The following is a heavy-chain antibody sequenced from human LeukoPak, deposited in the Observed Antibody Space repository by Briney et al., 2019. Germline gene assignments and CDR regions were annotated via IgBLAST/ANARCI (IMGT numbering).Heavy chain of an antibody. D-gene: IGHD4-23*01. CDR1: GGTFSSYA. J-gene: IGHJ4*02. V-gene: IGHV1-69*13. Sequence: SVKVSCKASGGTFSSYAISWVRQAPGQGLEWMGGIIPLFGTPNYAQKFQGRVSITADESTSTAYMELSSLRSEDTAVYYCARGWLAETTVVTPYNYWGQRTLVTVSS. CDR3: ARGWLAETTVVTPYNY. CDR2: IIPLFGTP.